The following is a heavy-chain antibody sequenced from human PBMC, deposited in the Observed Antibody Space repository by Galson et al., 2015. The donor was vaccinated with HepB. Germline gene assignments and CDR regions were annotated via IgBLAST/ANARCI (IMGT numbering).Heavy chain of an antibody. CDR2: IDPTDSYT. CDR3: ARPYKYSGSSVAFDI. Sequence: QSGAEVKKPGESLRISCKGLGYTFTTNWITWLRQMPGKGLEWMGRIDPTDSYTNYSPSFQGHVTMSADKSISTAHLHWSSLKASDTAMYYCARPYKYSGSSVAFDIWGQGTMVTVSS. CDR1: GYTFTTNW. V-gene: IGHV5-10-1*01. J-gene: IGHJ3*02. D-gene: IGHD6-6*01.